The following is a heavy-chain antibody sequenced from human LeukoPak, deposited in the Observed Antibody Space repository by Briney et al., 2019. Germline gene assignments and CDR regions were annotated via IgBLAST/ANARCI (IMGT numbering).Heavy chain of an antibody. V-gene: IGHV3-7*01. CDR2: IKRDGSEK. CDR3: ARGRGSWYGVYFDY. J-gene: IGHJ4*02. CDR1: GFTFSDYY. Sequence: GGSLRLSCAASGFTFSDYYMSWIRQAPGKGLEWVANIKRDGSEKYYVDSVKGRFTISRDNAKNSLYLQLNSLRTEDTAVYYCARGRGSWYGVYFDYWGQGTLVTVSS. D-gene: IGHD6-13*01.